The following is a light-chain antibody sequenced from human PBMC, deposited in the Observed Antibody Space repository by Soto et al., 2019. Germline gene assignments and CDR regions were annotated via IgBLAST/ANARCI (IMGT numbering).Light chain of an antibody. Sequence: QSVLTQPASVSGSPGQSITISCTGTSSDVGGYNYVSWYQQHPGKAPTLMIYDVSNRPSGVSNRFSGSKSGNTASLTISGLQAEDEDDYYCSSYTSSSTLIVFGGGTKLTVL. J-gene: IGLJ2*01. V-gene: IGLV2-14*01. CDR3: SSYTSSSTLIV. CDR2: DVS. CDR1: SSDVGGYNY.